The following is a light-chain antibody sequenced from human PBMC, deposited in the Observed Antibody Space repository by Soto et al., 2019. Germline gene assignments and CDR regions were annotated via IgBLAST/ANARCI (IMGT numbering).Light chain of an antibody. J-gene: IGLJ3*02. V-gene: IGLV1-40*01. CDR2: GDS. CDR1: SSNIGANYD. Sequence: QSVLTQPPSVTGAPWQRVTISCTGSSSNIGANYDVHWYQHLPGTAPKLLISGDSNRPSGVPDRFSGSKSGTSASLGITGLQAEDEADYYCQSYDSSLRGWVFGGGTQLTVL. CDR3: QSYDSSLRGWV.